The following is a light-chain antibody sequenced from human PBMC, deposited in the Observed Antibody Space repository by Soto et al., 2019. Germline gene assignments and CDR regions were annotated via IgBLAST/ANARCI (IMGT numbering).Light chain of an antibody. CDR1: QSVPSNF. CDR3: QQYDSSWT. CDR2: GVS. J-gene: IGKJ1*01. V-gene: IGKV3-20*01. Sequence: EIVLTQSPGTLSSSPGERATLSCRASQSVPSNFLAWYQQKPGQAPILLIYGVSRRATGIPDRFSGSGSGTDFTLTISRLEPEDFAVYYYQQYDSSWTFGQGTKVEIK.